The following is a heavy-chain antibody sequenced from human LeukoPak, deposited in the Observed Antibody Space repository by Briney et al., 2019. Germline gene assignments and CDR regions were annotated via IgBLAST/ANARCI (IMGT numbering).Heavy chain of an antibody. D-gene: IGHD6-25*01. V-gene: IGHV4-59*01. CDR2: ISYTGNS. CDR3: ARDSAYSSDWPDAFDV. Sequence: SETLSLTCSVSGVSITGYFWGWIRQPPGKGLEWIGYISYTGNSNYNPSLNSRVTISLDASNNQFSLRLNSLTPADTAVYYCARDSAYSSDWPDAFDVWGHGTVVTVSS. CDR1: GVSITGYF. J-gene: IGHJ3*01.